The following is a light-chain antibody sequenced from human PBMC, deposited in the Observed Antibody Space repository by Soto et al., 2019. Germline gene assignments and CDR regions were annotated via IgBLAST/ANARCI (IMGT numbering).Light chain of an antibody. CDR2: GAS. Sequence: EMVMTQSPATLSVSPGERATLSCRASHSVNTNLAWYQQKPGQAPRLLIYGASTRATGIPARFSGSGSGTEFTLTIGSLQSEDFAVYYCQQYNNWPPLTFGGGTKVEIK. CDR1: HSVNTN. J-gene: IGKJ4*01. V-gene: IGKV3-15*01. CDR3: QQYNNWPPLT.